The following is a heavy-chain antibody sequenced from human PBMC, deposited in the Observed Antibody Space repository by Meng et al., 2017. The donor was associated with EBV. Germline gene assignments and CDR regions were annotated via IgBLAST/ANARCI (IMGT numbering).Heavy chain of an antibody. V-gene: IGHV3-15*01. CDR2: IRSQVDGRTA. CDR3: TTDEGGSRF. J-gene: IGHJ4*02. D-gene: IGHD1-26*01. CDR1: EFTFTSAW. Sequence: QLGESGGGLVKPGESLKLSCAASEFTFTSAWMNWVRQAPGKGLEWVGRIRSQVDGRTADYSAPVKGRFTISRDDSKHTLYLQMNSLKIEDSAVYYCTTDEGGSRFWGQGTLVTVSS.